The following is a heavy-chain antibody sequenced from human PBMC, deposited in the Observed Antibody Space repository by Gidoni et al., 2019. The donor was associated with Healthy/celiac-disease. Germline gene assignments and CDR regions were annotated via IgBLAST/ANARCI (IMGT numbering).Heavy chain of an antibody. V-gene: IGHV3-15*01. J-gene: IGHJ4*02. CDR1: GFTFSNAW. D-gene: IGHD3-10*01. CDR2: IKSKTDGGTT. Sequence: EVQLVESGGGLVKPGGSLRLSCAASGFTFSNAWMSWVRQAPGKGLEWVGRIKSKTDGGTTDYAAPVKGRFTISRDDSKNTLYLQMNSLKTEDTAVYYCTTAALWAGGFDYWGQGTLVTVSS. CDR3: TTAALWAGGFDY.